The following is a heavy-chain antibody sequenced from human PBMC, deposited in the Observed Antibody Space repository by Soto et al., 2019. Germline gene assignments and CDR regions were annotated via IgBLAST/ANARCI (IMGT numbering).Heavy chain of an antibody. CDR1: GVTFSSYA. J-gene: IGHJ6*02. D-gene: IGHD5-18*01. CDR2: IIPIFGTA. CDR3: ARGEYSYGSSRKYYYGLDV. V-gene: IGHV1-69*05. Sequence: ASVKVSCKASGVTFSSYAISWVRQVPGQGPEWMGGIIPIFGTANYAQNFQGRVTITTDKSTSTAYMQLSSLRAEDTAVYYCARGEYSYGSSRKYYYGLDVWGQGTTVTVSS.